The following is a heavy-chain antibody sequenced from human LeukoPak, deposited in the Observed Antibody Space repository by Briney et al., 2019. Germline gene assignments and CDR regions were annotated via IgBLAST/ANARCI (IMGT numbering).Heavy chain of an antibody. D-gene: IGHD5-12*01. J-gene: IGHJ5*02. CDR2: IYYSGST. V-gene: IGHV4-39*01. CDR1: GGSISSSSYY. CDR3: ARYVDIVATMRHGWFDP. Sequence: SETLSLTCTVSGGSISSSSYYWGWIRQPPGKGLEWIGSIYYSGSTYYNPSLKSRVTISVDTSKNQFSLKLSSVTAADTAVYYCARYVDIVATMRHGWFDPWGQGTLVTVSS.